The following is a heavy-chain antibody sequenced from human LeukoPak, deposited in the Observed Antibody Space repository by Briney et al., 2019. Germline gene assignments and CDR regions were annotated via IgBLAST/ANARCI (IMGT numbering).Heavy chain of an antibody. V-gene: IGHV4-59*08. CDR3: ARQANGVYDWFDP. CDR2: IYYTGGT. J-gene: IGHJ5*02. D-gene: IGHD2-8*01. CDR1: GGSISSYY. Sequence: PSGTLSLTCTVSGGSISSYYWSWIRQPPGKGLEWIGYIYYTGGTNFNPSLKDRVTISKDTSKNQFSLKLSSVTAADTAVYYCARQANGVYDWFDPWGQGTLVIVSS.